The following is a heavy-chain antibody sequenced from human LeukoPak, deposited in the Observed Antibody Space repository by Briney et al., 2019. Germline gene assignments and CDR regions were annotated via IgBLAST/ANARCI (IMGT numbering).Heavy chain of an antibody. J-gene: IGHJ4*02. D-gene: IGHD6-13*01. CDR1: GYTFTGYY. V-gene: IGHV1-18*04. Sequence: ASVKVSCKASGYTFTGYYIHWVRQAPGQGLEWMGWISAYNGNTNYAQKLQGRVTMTTDTSTSTAYMELRSLRSDDTAVYYCARDLIRAAAGTPSTFDYWGQGTLVTVSS. CDR3: ARDLIRAAAGTPSTFDY. CDR2: ISAYNGNT.